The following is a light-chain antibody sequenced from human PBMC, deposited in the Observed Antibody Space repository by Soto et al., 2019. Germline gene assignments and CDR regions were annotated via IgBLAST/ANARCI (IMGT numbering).Light chain of an antibody. V-gene: IGKV3-20*01. Sequence: EIVLTQSPGTLDLSPGERATLSCRASRSFSSSYLAWYQQMPGQAPRLLIYAASTRATGIPDRFSGSGSGADFTLTITRLEPEDSAVYYCQQYGPSPPFTFGQGTKLEIK. CDR2: AAS. CDR1: RSFSSSY. CDR3: QQYGPSPPFT. J-gene: IGKJ2*01.